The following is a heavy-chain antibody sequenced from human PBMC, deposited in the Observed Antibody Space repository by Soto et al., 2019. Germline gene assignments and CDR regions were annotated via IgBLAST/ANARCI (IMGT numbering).Heavy chain of an antibody. CDR2: IWYDGSNK. J-gene: IGHJ3*02. V-gene: IGHV3-33*01. CDR3: ARPLASSDAFDI. CDR1: GFTFSSYG. Sequence: QVQLVESGGGVVQPGRSLRLSCAASGFTFSSYGMHWVRQAPGKGLEWVAVIWYDGSNKYYADCVKGRFTISRDNSKNTLYLQMNSLRAEDTAVYYCARPLASSDAFDIWGQGTMVTVSS.